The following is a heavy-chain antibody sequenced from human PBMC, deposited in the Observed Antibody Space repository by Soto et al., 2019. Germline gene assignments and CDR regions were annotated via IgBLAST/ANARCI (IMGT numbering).Heavy chain of an antibody. CDR2: IYYSGST. V-gene: IGHV4-61*05. CDR3: ARQILADCSSTSCYAGSKETGRDAFDI. CDR1: GGSISITNYY. D-gene: IGHD2-2*01. J-gene: IGHJ3*02. Sequence: SETLSLTCTVSGGSISITNYYWGWIRQPPGKGLEWIGYIYYSGSTNYNPSLKSRVTISVDTSKNQFSLKLSSVTAADTAVYYCARQILADCSSTSCYAGSKETGRDAFDIWGQGTMVTVSS.